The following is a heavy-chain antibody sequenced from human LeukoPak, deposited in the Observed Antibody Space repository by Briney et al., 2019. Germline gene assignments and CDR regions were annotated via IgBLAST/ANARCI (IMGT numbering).Heavy chain of an antibody. J-gene: IGHJ4*02. V-gene: IGHV3-23*01. CDR1: GFAFASYA. Sequence: GGSLRLSCAASGFAFASYAMGWVRQPPGKGLEWVSTISESGSQTHYADSVQGRFTISRDNSKNTLHLQMNNLRAEDTAIYYCDGSDFWGRGSLVTVSS. CDR3: DGSDF. D-gene: IGHD3/OR15-3a*01. CDR2: ISESGSQT.